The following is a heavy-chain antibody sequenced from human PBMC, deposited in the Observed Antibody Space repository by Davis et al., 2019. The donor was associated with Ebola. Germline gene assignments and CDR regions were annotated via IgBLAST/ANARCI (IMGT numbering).Heavy chain of an antibody. CDR1: GFTFSRYW. V-gene: IGHV3-74*01. CDR3: VKWSYARFDY. J-gene: IGHJ4*02. Sequence: PGGSLRLSCAASGFTFSRYWMHWVRQAPAPLPLCFSRISGDGKKTNYADFVKGRVTISRDNAKNTLYLQMNSLKTEDTAVYYCVKWSYARFDYWGQGTLVTVSS. D-gene: IGHD1-26*01. CDR2: ISGDGKKT.